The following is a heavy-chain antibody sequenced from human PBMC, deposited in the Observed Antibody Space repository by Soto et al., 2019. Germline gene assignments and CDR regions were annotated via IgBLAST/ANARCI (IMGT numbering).Heavy chain of an antibody. Sequence: SETLSLTCAVSGDSITSNHWNWIRQPPGRGLEWIGYIYNSGTTKYNPSLKSRVIISVDTSKNQLSLKLSSVTAADTAVYYCERVSMSKVSWGFDTWGQGTLVTVSS. CDR1: GDSITSNH. J-gene: IGHJ5*02. CDR3: ERVSMSKVSWGFDT. CDR2: IYNSGTT. D-gene: IGHD4-4*01. V-gene: IGHV4-59*01.